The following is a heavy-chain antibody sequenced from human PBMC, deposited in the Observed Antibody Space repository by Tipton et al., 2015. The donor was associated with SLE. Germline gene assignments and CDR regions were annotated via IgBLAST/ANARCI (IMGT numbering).Heavy chain of an antibody. CDR2: IYYSGST. D-gene: IGHD6-19*01. V-gene: IGHV4-31*03. CDR3: AREDSSGWYDAFDI. Sequence: TLSLTCTVSGGAISSGGYYWSWIRQHPGKGLEWIGYIYYSGSTYYNPSLKSRVTISVDTSKNQFSLKLSSVTAADTAVYYCAREDSSGWYDAFDIWGQGTMVIVSS. CDR1: GGAISSGGYY. J-gene: IGHJ3*02.